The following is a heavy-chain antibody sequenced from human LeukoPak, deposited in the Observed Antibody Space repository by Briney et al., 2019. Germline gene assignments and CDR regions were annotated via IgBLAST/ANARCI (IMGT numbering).Heavy chain of an antibody. CDR3: ARDRRVGATWSVGAFDI. J-gene: IGHJ3*02. CDR2: ISGDGRFT. CDR1: RFTFSNYW. Sequence: QPGGSLRLSCAASRFTFSNYWMHWVRQRPGKGLVWVSHISGDGRFTRSADSVKGRFTISRDNAKNSLSLQMNSLRAEDTAIYYCARDRRVGATWSVGAFDIWGQGTTVTVSS. D-gene: IGHD1-26*01. V-gene: IGHV3-74*01.